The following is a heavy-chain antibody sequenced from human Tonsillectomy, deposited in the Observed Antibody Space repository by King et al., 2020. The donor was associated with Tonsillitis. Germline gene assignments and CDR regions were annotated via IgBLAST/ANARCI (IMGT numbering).Heavy chain of an antibody. J-gene: IGHJ6*03. Sequence: QVQLVESGGGLVKPGGSLRLSCAASGFTFSDYYMSWIRQAPGKGLEWVSYIISSSSYTNYADSVKGRFTISRDNAKNSLYLQMNSLRAADTAVYYCARDRLGSNMDVWGKGTTVTVSS. D-gene: IGHD4-17*01. V-gene: IGHV3-11*05. CDR1: GFTFSDYY. CDR3: ARDRLGSNMDV. CDR2: IISSSSYT.